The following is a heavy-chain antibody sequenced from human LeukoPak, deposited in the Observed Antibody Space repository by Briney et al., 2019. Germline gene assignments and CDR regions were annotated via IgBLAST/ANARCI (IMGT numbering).Heavy chain of an antibody. CDR3: ARGTGEGYYYYYYMDV. D-gene: IGHD3-10*01. CDR1: GDSISSYY. V-gene: IGHV4-4*07. CDR2: IYTSGST. J-gene: IGHJ6*03. Sequence: SETLSLTCTVSGDSISSYYWSWIRQPAGKGLEWIGRIYTSGSTNYNPSLKSRVTMSVDTSKNQFSLKLSSVTAADTAVYYCARGTGEGYYYYYYMDVWGKGTTVTVSS.